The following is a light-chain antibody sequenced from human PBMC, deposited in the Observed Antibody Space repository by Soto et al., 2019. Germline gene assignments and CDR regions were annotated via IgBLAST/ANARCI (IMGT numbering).Light chain of an antibody. CDR2: SNN. CDR1: SSNIGSNT. J-gene: IGLJ2*01. Sequence: QSALTQPPSASGTPGQRVTISCSGSSSNIGSNTVNWYQQLPGTAPKLLIYSNNQRPSGVADRFSGSKSGTSASLAISGLQSEDEADYYCAAWDDSLNVVFGGGTQLTVL. CDR3: AAWDDSLNVV. V-gene: IGLV1-44*01.